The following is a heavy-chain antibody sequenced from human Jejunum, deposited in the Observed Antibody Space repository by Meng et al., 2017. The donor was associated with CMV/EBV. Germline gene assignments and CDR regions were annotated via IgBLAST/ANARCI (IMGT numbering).Heavy chain of an antibody. V-gene: IGHV3-74*01. CDR2: INSDGSTT. CDR3: TRDPNQLVLEYFQH. CDR1: GFSLITYC. Sequence: SGFSLITYCLHWVRQAPGKGLVWVSRINSDGSTTNYADSVKGRFTISRDNAKNTLYLQMNSLRGEDTAVYYCTRDPNQLVLEYFQHWGQGTPVTVSS. D-gene: IGHD1-14*01. J-gene: IGHJ1*01.